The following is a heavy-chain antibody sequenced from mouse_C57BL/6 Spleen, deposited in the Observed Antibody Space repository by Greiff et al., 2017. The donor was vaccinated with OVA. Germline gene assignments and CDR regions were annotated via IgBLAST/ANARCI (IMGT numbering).Heavy chain of an antibody. D-gene: IGHD3-3*01. J-gene: IGHJ4*01. CDR2: IYPGGGST. V-gene: IGHV1-63*01. CDR3: ARAGQRDAMDY. CDR1: GYSFTSYW. Sequence: VQVEESGPELVRPGTSVKMSCKASGYSFTSYWIGWAKQRPGHGLEWIGDIYPGGGSTNYNEKFKGKATLTADNSSSTAYMQLSSLSSEDSAIYYCARAGQRDAMDYWGQGTSVTVSS.